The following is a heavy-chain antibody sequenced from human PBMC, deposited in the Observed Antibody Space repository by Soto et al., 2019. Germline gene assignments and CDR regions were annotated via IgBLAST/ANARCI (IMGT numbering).Heavy chain of an antibody. J-gene: IGHJ6*03. CDR2: IYSGGDT. V-gene: IGHV3-66*01. CDR1: GLIVSSNY. D-gene: IGHD3-3*01. CDR3: ARDQGTIFGVAYYYYLDV. Sequence: GGSLRLSCAASGLIVSSNYMSWVRQAPGKGLEWVSIIYSGGDTHYADSVKGRFTISRDNSKNTLYLQMNSLRAADTAVYYCARDQGTIFGVAYYYYLDVWGKGTTVTVSS.